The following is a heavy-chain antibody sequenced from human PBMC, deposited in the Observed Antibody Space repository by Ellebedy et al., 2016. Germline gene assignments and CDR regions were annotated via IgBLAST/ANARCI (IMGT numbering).Heavy chain of an antibody. V-gene: IGHV3-11*06. Sequence: GESLKISXAASGFTFSDYYMSWIRQAPGKGLEWVSYISSSSSYTNYADSVKGRFTISRDNARNSLYLQMSSLRDEDTAVYYCARDPFQTNYWYFDLWGRGTLVTVSS. J-gene: IGHJ2*01. CDR3: ARDPFQTNYWYFDL. D-gene: IGHD1-14*01. CDR2: ISSSSSYT. CDR1: GFTFSDYY.